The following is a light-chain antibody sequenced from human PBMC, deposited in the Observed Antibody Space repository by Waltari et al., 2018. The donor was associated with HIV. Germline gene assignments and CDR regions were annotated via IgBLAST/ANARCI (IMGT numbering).Light chain of an antibody. Sequence: QAVVTQEPSLTVSPGGTVTLTCSSSTGAVTSGHYPYWFQQKPGQAPRTLIDDTSSKHSWTPARFSGSLLGGKAALTLSGAQPEDEAEYYCLLSYSGARPVVFGGGTKLTVL. CDR3: LLSYSGARPVV. CDR1: TGAVTSGHY. J-gene: IGLJ2*01. CDR2: DTS. V-gene: IGLV7-46*01.